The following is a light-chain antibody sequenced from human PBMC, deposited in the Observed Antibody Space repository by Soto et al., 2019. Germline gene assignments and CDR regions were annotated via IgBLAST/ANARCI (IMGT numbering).Light chain of an antibody. CDR2: DAS. J-gene: IGKJ1*01. Sequence: DIQMTQSPSTLSASVGDRVTIICRASQSISSWLAWYQQKPGKAPKLLIYDASRLESGVPSRFSGSGSGTEFTLTISSLQPDDFATYYCQQYNSYSFGQGTKVDIK. V-gene: IGKV1-5*02. CDR3: QQYNSYS. CDR1: QSISSW.